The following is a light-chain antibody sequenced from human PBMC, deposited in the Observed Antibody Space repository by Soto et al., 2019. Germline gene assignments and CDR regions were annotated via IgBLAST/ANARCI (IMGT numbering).Light chain of an antibody. J-gene: IGLJ1*01. V-gene: IGLV2-14*01. CDR3: SSYTSSSTLYV. CDR2: DVS. CDR1: SSDVGGYNY. Sequence: HSALTQPASVSGSPGQSITSSCTGTSSDVGGYNYVSWYQQHPGKAPKLMIYDVSNRPSGVSNRFSGSKSGNTASLTISGLQAEDEADYYCSSYTSSSTLYVFGTGTKVTVL.